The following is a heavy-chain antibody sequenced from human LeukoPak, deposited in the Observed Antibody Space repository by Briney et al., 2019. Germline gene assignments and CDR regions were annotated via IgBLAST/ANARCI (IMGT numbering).Heavy chain of an antibody. V-gene: IGHV1-46*01. Sequence: ASVKVSCKASGYTLTNHYIHWVRQAPGQGLEWMGIMNPSGGSTSYPQKFQGRVTMTRDTSTSTVYMELSSLSSEDTAVYYCARDRVSGGYVTFDYWGQGTLVTVSS. D-gene: IGHD5-12*01. CDR1: GYTLTNHY. CDR2: MNPSGGST. CDR3: ARDRVSGGYVTFDY. J-gene: IGHJ4*02.